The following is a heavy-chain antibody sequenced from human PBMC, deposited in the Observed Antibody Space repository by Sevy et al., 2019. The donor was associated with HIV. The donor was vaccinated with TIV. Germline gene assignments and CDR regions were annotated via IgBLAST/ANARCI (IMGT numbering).Heavy chain of an antibody. D-gene: IGHD3-3*01. J-gene: IGHJ4*02. CDR2: ISGSGGST. CDR1: GFTFSSYA. V-gene: IGHV3-23*01. CDR3: AKDPRRITIFGVVLDY. Sequence: GGSLRLSCAASGFTFSSYAMSWVRQAPGKGLEWVSAISGSGGSTYYADSVKGRFTISRDNSKNMLYLQMNSLRAEDTAVYYCAKDPRRITIFGVVLDYWGQGTLVTVSS.